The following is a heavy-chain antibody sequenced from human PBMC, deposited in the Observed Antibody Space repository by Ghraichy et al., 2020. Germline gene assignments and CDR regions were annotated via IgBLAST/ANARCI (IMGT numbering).Heavy chain of an antibody. CDR3: ARDNWNSSYYYYYGMDV. J-gene: IGHJ6*02. D-gene: IGHD1-7*01. V-gene: IGHV3-53*01. Sequence: GESLRLSCAPSGFTVSSNYMSWVRQAPGKGLEWVSVIYSGGSTYYADSVRGRFTISRDNSKNTLYLQMNSLRAEDTAVYYCARDNWNSSYYYYYGMDVWGQGTTVTVSS. CDR1: GFTVSSNY. CDR2: IYSGGST.